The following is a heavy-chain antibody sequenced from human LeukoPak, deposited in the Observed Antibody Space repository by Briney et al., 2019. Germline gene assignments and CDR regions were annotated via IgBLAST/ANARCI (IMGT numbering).Heavy chain of an antibody. CDR2: ISTYNGLT. D-gene: IGHD3-22*01. CDR1: GYTVSSYG. Sequence: ASVKLSCKASGYTVSSYGGSCLRQSPGQRLGWMGWISTYNGLTNNAQKLKGRVNMTTETSTNTAYMELRSLRSDDTAVYYCARDHSSGHHYFYMDVWGEGTTVTISS. J-gene: IGHJ6*03. CDR3: ARDHSSGHHYFYMDV. V-gene: IGHV1-18*01.